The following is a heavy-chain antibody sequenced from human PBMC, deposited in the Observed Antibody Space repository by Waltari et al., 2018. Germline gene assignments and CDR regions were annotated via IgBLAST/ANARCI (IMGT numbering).Heavy chain of an antibody. CDR1: GGSVSSGSSY. V-gene: IGHV4-61*01. CDR3: ARDLGDYYDSSGYPQMGAVDI. CDR2: IYYRGST. J-gene: IGHJ3*02. Sequence: VQLQDSGPGLVTPSATLSLTCPFSGGSVSSGSSYWRWIRPPPGKGLEWIGYIYYRGSTNYNPSLKSRVTISVDTSKNQFSLKLSSVTAADTAVYYCARDLGDYYDSSGYPQMGAVDIWGQGTMVTVSS. D-gene: IGHD3-22*01.